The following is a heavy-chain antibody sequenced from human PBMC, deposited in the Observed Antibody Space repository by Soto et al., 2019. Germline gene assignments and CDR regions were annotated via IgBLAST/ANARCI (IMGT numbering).Heavy chain of an antibody. Sequence: QVQLQESGPGLVKPSQTLSLTCTVSGGSISSGGYYWSWIRQHPGKGLEWIGYIYYSGSTYYNPSLKSRGTISVDTSKNQFSLKLSSVTAADTAVYYCARTRRDDFWSGYSDQKDYFDYWGQGTLVTVSS. D-gene: IGHD3-3*01. CDR1: GGSISSGGYY. CDR2: IYYSGST. CDR3: ARTRRDDFWSGYSDQKDYFDY. J-gene: IGHJ4*02. V-gene: IGHV4-31*03.